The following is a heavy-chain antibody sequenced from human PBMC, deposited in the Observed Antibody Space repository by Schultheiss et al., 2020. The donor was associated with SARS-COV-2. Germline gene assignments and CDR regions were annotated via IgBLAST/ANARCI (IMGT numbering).Heavy chain of an antibody. D-gene: IGHD6-13*01. Sequence: GGSLILSCEVSGFTFSTYGMHWVRQAPGKGLEWVAVISYDGSNKYYADSVRGRFTISRDNSKNRLNLQMNSLRPEDTAVYYCAKPGGSWYVQYFDDWGQGTLVTVSS. V-gene: IGHV3-30*18. CDR1: GFTFSTYG. CDR2: ISYDGSNK. J-gene: IGHJ4*02. CDR3: AKPGGSWYVQYFDD.